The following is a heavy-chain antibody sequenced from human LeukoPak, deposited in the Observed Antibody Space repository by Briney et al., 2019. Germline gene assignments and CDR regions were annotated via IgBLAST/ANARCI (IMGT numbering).Heavy chain of an antibody. CDR3: ARGPYYDSSGYYGYNWFDP. CDR2: MNPNSGNT. J-gene: IGHJ5*02. Sequence: ASVKVSCKASGGTFSSYAISWVRQATGQGLEWMGWMNPNSGNTGYAQKFQGRVTMTRNTSISTAYMELSSLRSEDTAVYYCARGPYYDSSGYYGYNWFDPWGQGTLVTVSS. D-gene: IGHD3-22*01. V-gene: IGHV1-8*02. CDR1: GGTFSSYA.